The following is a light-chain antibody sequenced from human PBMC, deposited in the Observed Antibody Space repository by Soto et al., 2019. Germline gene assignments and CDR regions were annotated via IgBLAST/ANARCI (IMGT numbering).Light chain of an antibody. J-gene: IGLJ1*01. CDR1: SSDVGSYNL. Sequence: SVLAQPASVSGSPGQSITISCTGTSSDVGSYNLVSWYQHHPGKAPKVMIYEVTKRPSGVSNRFSASKSGNTASLTISGLQAEDEADYSCCSYAGSSTYVFGTGTKVTVL. CDR3: CSYAGSSTYV. CDR2: EVT. V-gene: IGLV2-23*02.